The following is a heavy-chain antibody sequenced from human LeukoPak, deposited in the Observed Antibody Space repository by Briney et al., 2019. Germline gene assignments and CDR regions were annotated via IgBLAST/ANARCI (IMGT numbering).Heavy chain of an antibody. CDR2: ISGSGGST. J-gene: IGHJ4*02. Sequence: GGSLRLSCAASGFAFSSYAMSWVRQAPGKGLEWVSAISGSGGSTYYADSVKGRFTISRDNSKNTLYLQMNSLRAEGTAVYYCAKKGCRGYDPFDYWAQGPLVTVS. CDR1: GFAFSSYA. D-gene: IGHD5-12*01. CDR3: AKKGCRGYDPFDY. V-gene: IGHV3-23*01.